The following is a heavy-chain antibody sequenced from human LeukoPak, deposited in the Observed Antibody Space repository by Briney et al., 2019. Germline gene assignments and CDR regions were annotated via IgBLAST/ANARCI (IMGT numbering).Heavy chain of an antibody. J-gene: IGHJ4*02. CDR1: GFTFSSYS. CDR2: ISTSSSYI. V-gene: IGHV3-21*01. Sequence: GGSLRLSCAASGFTFSSYSMTWVRQAPGKGLEWVSSISTSSSYIYYADSVKGRFTISRDNAKNSLYLQMNSLRAEDTAVYYCARFQASRGNLDYWGQGTLVTVSS. CDR3: ARFQASRGNLDY. D-gene: IGHD2-2*01.